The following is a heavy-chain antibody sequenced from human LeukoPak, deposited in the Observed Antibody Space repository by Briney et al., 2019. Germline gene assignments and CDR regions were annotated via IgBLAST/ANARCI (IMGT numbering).Heavy chain of an antibody. CDR2: ISYDGSNK. J-gene: IGHJ4*02. CDR1: GFTFSSYA. CDR3: ARDEALSY. V-gene: IGHV3-30*04. Sequence: PGGSLRLSCAASGFTFSSYAMHWVRQAPGKGLEWEAVISYDGSNKYYADSVKGRFTISRDNSKNTLYLQMNSLRAEDTAVYYCARDEALSYWGQGTLVTVSS.